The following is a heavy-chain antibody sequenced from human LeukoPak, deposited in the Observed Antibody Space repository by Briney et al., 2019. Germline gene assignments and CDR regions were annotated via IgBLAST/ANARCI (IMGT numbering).Heavy chain of an antibody. CDR1: GFTFSSYW. J-gene: IGHJ6*02. CDR3: ARPPIAVTGTSGLYYGLDV. V-gene: IGHV3-21*01. CDR2: ISSRGTYI. D-gene: IGHD6-19*01. Sequence: PGGSLRLSCAASGFTFSSYWMSWVRQAPGKGLEWVSSISSRGTYIYYADSVKGRFTISRDNAKDSLYLQMNSLRAEDTAVYYCARPPIAVTGTSGLYYGLDVWGQGTTVAVSS.